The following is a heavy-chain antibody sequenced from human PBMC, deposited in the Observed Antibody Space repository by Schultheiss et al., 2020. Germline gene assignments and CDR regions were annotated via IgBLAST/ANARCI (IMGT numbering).Heavy chain of an antibody. D-gene: IGHD2-21*01. CDR2: IYYSGST. CDR3: ARLSCGGACFDY. V-gene: IGHV4-59*08. J-gene: IGHJ4*02. CDR1: GGSFSGYY. Sequence: SETLSLTCAVYGGSFSGYYWSWIRQPPGKGLEWIGYIYYSGSTNYNPSLKSRVTISVDTSKNQFSLKLSSVTAADTALYYCARLSCGGACFDYWGQGNLVTVSS.